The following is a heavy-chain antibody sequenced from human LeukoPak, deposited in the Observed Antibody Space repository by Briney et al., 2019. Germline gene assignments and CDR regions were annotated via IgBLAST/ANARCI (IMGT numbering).Heavy chain of an antibody. CDR2: IYSSGST. CDR3: ARENTTGYSSSWYWDY. CDR1: VGSIRGYY. V-gene: IGHV4-59*12. D-gene: IGHD6-13*01. Sequence: SETLSLTCDVSVGSIRGYYWSWIRQSPEKGLEWIGYIYSSGSTNYNPSPKSRVTMSVDTSKNQLSLKVSSVTAADTAVYYCARENTTGYSSSWYWDYWGQGTLVTVSS. J-gene: IGHJ4*02.